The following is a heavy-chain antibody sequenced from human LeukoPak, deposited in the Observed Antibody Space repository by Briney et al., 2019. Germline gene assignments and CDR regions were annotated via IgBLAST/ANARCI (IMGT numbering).Heavy chain of an antibody. J-gene: IGHJ5*02. CDR1: GYTFTSYG. Sequence: ASVKVSCKASGYTFTSYGISWVRQAPGQGLEWMGWISAYNGNTNYAQKLQGRVTMTTGTSTSTAYMELRSLRSDDTAVYYCARGGDLDYDILTGYYNVMYNWFDPWGQGTLVTVSS. V-gene: IGHV1-18*01. CDR3: ARGGDLDYDILTGYYNVMYNWFDP. D-gene: IGHD3-9*01. CDR2: ISAYNGNT.